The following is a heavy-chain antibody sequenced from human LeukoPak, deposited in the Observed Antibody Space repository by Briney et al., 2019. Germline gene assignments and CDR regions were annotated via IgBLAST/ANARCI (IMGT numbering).Heavy chain of an antibody. CDR2: MNPNSGNT. CDR1: GYTFTNYD. J-gene: IGHJ4*02. Sequence: ASVKGSCKASGYTFTNYDINWVRQATGQGLEWMGWMNPNSGNTGYAQKFQGRVTITRDTSISTAYMELSSLRSEDTAVYYCARFSGSSDFDYWGQGTLVTVSS. CDR3: ARFSGSSDFDY. D-gene: IGHD6-6*01. V-gene: IGHV1-8*03.